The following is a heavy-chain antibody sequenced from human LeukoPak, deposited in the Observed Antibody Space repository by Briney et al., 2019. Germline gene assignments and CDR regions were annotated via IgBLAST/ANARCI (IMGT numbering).Heavy chain of an antibody. CDR1: GYTFTDYY. CDR3: ARADCGGDCYEASGYFDY. D-gene: IGHD2-21*02. CDR2: ISSSSSYT. Sequence: GGSLRLSCAASGYTFTDYYMSWIRQAPGKGLEWVSYISSSSSYTSYADSAKGRFTISRDNAKNSLYLQMNSLRAEDTAVYYCARADCGGDCYEASGYFDYWGQGTLVTVSS. V-gene: IGHV3-11*06. J-gene: IGHJ4*02.